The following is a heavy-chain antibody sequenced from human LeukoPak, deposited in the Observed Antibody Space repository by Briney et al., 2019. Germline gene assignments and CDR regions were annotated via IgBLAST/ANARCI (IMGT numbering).Heavy chain of an antibody. CDR2: IYHSGST. CDR1: GYSISSGYY. D-gene: IGHD3-22*01. V-gene: IGHV4-38-2*02. CDR3: ARDQYYYDSSGYYRFDY. Sequence: SETLSLTCTVSGYSISSGYYWGWIRQPPGKGLEWIGSIYHSGSTYYNPSLKSRVTMSVDTSKNQFSLKLSSVSAADMAVYYCARDQYYYDSSGYYRFDYWGQGTLVTVSS. J-gene: IGHJ4*02.